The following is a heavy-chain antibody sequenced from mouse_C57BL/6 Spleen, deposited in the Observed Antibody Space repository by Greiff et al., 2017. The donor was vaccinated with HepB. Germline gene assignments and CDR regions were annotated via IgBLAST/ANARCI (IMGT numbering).Heavy chain of an antibody. CDR2: IHPNSGST. CDR3: ARKRESDYVFAY. V-gene: IGHV1-64*01. J-gene: IGHJ3*01. CDR1: GYTFTSYW. Sequence: VQLQQPGAELVKPGASVKLSCKASGYTFTSYWMHWVKQRPGQGLEWIGMIHPNSGSTNYNEKFKSKATLTVDKSSSTAHMQLSSLTSEDSAVYYCARKRESDYVFAYWGQGTLVTVSA. D-gene: IGHD2-4*01.